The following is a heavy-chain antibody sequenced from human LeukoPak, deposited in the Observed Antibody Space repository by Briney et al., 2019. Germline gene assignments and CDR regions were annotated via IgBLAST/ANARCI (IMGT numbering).Heavy chain of an antibody. CDR2: ISGSGSFI. J-gene: IGHJ4*02. CDR3: ARAVEMATMSNY. CDR1: GFTFSSYS. D-gene: IGHD5-24*01. Sequence: PGGSLRLSCAASGFTFSSYSINWIRQTPGKGLEWVSSISGSGSFIYYADSVKGRFTISRDNAKNSLYLQMNSLRVEDTATYYCARAVEMATMSNYWGQGTLVIVSS. V-gene: IGHV3-21*06.